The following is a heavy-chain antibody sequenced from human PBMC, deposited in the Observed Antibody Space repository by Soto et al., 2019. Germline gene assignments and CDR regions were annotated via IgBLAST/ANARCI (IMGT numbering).Heavy chain of an antibody. CDR3: ARKYKTGWYEAGP. D-gene: IGHD1-20*01. CDR2: IVYDGSNK. Sequence: QVQLVESGGGVVQPGRSLRLSCSASGFTFSNYAMHWVRQAPGKGLEWVAVIVYDGSNKYYADSVKGRFTISRDNSKHTLYLQMNSLRPVDTAVYYCARKYKTGWYEAGPWGQATLVTVSS. V-gene: IGHV3-30-3*01. CDR1: GFTFSNYA. J-gene: IGHJ5*02.